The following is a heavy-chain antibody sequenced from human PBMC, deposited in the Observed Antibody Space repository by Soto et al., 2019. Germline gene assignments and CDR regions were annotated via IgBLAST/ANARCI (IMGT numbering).Heavy chain of an antibody. CDR3: ARLYPRSGGFDY. D-gene: IGHD2-15*01. CDR1: GGSISSYY. CDR2: IYYSGST. Sequence: QVQLQESGPGLVKPSETLSLTCTVSGGSISSYYWSWIRQPPGKGLEWIGYIYYSGSTNYNPSLKIRVTISVDTSKNQFSLKLSSVTAADTAVYYCARLYPRSGGFDYWGQGTLVTVSS. V-gene: IGHV4-59*08. J-gene: IGHJ4*02.